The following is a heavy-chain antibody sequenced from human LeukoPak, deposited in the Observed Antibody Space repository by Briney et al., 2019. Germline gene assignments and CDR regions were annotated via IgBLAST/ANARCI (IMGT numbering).Heavy chain of an antibody. CDR2: IGGGASDT. CDR1: GFNFFNTG. J-gene: IGHJ6*03. CDR3: SKDGNNYCDSYMDV. Sequence: GGSLRLSCAISGFNFFNTGMGWVRQAPGKGLEWVAVIGGGASDTKYADSVMGRFTISRDIFRTTLYLQMNSLSAEDTAVYYCSKDGNNYCDSYMDVWGKGTTVTISS. V-gene: IGHV3-23*01.